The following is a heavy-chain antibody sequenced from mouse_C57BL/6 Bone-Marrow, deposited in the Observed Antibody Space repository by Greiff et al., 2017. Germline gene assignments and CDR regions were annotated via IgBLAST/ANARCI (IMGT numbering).Heavy chain of an antibody. V-gene: IGHV3-1*01. Sequence: VQLKESGPGMVKPSQSLSLTCTVTGYSITSGYDWHWIRHFPGNKLEWMGYISYSGSTNYNPSLKSRISITHDTSKNHFFLKLNSVTTEDTATYYCARDTHLRAMDYWGQGTSVTVSS. J-gene: IGHJ4*01. CDR1: GYSITSGYD. CDR3: ARDTHLRAMDY. CDR2: ISYSGST.